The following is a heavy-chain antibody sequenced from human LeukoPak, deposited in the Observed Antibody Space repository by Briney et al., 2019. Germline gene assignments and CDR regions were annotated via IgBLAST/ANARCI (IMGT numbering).Heavy chain of an antibody. D-gene: IGHD3-22*01. V-gene: IGHV1-18*01. Sequence: ASVKVSCKASGYIFHSYGLSWVRQAPGQGLEWMGWIRANNGHTHYAQKFQGRLTITRDMSTRTVDMELRSLRSDDTAVYYCARDMRHYRYYESDEYYFNFEYWGQGTLVTVSS. CDR1: GYIFHSYG. J-gene: IGHJ4*02. CDR3: ARDMRHYRYYESDEYYFNFEY. CDR2: IRANNGHT.